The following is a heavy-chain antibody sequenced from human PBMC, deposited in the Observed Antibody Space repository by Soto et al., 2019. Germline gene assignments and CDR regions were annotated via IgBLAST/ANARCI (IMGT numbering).Heavy chain of an antibody. CDR1: GGSISSSSYY. CDR3: ARHVDGDEAVAVGGDA. CDR2: IYYSGST. V-gene: IGHV4-39*01. J-gene: IGHJ6*02. D-gene: IGHD2-15*01. Sequence: PSETLSLTCTVSGGSISSSSYYWGWIRQPPGKGLEWIGSIYYSGSTYYNPSLKSRVTISVDTSKNQFSLKLSSVTAADTAVYYCARHVDGDEAVAVGGDAWGQGTTLPVSS.